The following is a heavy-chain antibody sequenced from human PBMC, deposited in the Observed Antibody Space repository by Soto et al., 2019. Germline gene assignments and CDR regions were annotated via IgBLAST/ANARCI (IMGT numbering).Heavy chain of an antibody. CDR2: FSYSGSL. J-gene: IGHJ2*01. Sequence: PSETLSLTCSVYGGSSRAYHWSWIRQSSGEGLEWIGEFSYSGSLNYNPSLKRRVAVSLDTSTDHFSLTMTSVTAADTGVYFCAGGPRYWSFALWGRGTLVTVSS. V-gene: IGHV4-34*01. CDR1: GGSSRAYH. D-gene: IGHD1-20*01. CDR3: AGGPRYWSFAL.